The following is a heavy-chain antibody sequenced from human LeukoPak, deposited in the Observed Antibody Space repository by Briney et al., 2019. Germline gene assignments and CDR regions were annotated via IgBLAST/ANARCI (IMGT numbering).Heavy chain of an antibody. V-gene: IGHV4-30-2*01. CDR3: ARDTTVTT. J-gene: IGHJ2*01. CDR2: IYHSGST. Sequence: PSETLSLTCAVSGDSISSSDYSWSWIRQPPGKGLEWIGYIYHSGSTYYSPSLRSRVTISVDRSRNQFSLKLSSVTAADTAVYYCARDTTVTTWGRGTLVTVSS. CDR1: GDSISSSDYS. D-gene: IGHD4-17*01.